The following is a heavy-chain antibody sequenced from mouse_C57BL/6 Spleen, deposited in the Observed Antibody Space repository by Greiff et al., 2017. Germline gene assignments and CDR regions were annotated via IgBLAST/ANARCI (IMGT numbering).Heavy chain of an antibody. D-gene: IGHD2-4*01. CDR3: ARERIYYDYSAWFAY. Sequence: ESGPGLVKPSQSLSLTCSVTGYSITSGYYWNWIRQFPGNKLEWMGYISYDGSNNYNPSLKNRISITRDTSKNQFFLKLNSVTTEDTATYYCARERIYYDYSAWFAYWGQGTLVTVSA. CDR2: ISYDGSN. J-gene: IGHJ3*01. V-gene: IGHV3-6*01. CDR1: GYSITSGYY.